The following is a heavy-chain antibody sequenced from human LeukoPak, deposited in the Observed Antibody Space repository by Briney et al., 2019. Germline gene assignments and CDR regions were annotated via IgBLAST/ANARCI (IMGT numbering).Heavy chain of an antibody. V-gene: IGHV3-21*01. CDR1: GFTFSSHE. J-gene: IGHJ4*02. Sequence: PGGSLRLSCAASGFTFSSHEMNWVRQAPGKGLEWVSSISSSSSYIYYADSVKGRFTIARDNAKNSLYLQMNSLRAEDTAVYYCAAGTGCDYWGQGTLVTVSS. CDR3: AAGTGCDY. CDR2: ISSSSSYI. D-gene: IGHD6-13*01.